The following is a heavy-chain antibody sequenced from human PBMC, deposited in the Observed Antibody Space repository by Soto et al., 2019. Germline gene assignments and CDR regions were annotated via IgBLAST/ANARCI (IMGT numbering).Heavy chain of an antibody. CDR2: ISSSSSYI. CDR3: ARFSGSGSMGFDY. V-gene: IGHV3-21*01. Sequence: GGSLRLSCAASGFTFSSYSMNWVRQAPGKGLEWVSSISSSSSYIYYADSVKGRFTISRDNAKNSLYLQMNSLRAEDTAVYYCARFSGSGSMGFDYWGQGTLVTVSS. CDR1: GFTFSSYS. D-gene: IGHD3-10*01. J-gene: IGHJ4*02.